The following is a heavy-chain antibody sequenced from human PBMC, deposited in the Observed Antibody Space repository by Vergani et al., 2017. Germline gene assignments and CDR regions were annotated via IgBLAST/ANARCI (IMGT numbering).Heavy chain of an antibody. Sequence: DVHLAESGGGFFQPGGSLRLSCSASGFSFNSYWMHWVRQVPGEGLLWVSRIKSDGSITAYADSVKGRFTISRDNSKNTLYLQMNSLRAEDTAVYYFAKGNYDILTGYYGDYYYYMDVWGKGTTVTVSS. CDR2: IKSDGSIT. J-gene: IGHJ6*03. V-gene: IGHV3-74*03. D-gene: IGHD3-9*01. CDR3: AKGNYDILTGYYGDYYYYMDV. CDR1: GFSFNSYW.